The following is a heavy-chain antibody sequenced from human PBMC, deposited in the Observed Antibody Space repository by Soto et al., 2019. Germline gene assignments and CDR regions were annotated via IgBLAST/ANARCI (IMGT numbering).Heavy chain of an antibody. CDR1: GFTFSSYW. J-gene: IGHJ3*02. CDR3: ARDELRYFDWQSPFDAFDI. CDR2: IKQDGSEK. D-gene: IGHD3-9*01. V-gene: IGHV3-7*01. Sequence: GGSLRLSCAASGFTFSSYWMSWVRQAPGKGLEWVANIKQDGSEKYYVDSVKGRFTISRDNAQNSLYLQMNSLRAEDTTVYYCARDELRYFDWQSPFDAFDIWGQGTMVTVSS.